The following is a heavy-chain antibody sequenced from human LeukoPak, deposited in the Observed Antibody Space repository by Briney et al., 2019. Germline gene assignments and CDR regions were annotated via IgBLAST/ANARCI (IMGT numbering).Heavy chain of an antibody. CDR1: GFIFSSYA. CDR2: ISGSGGST. Sequence: PGGSLRLSCAASGFIFSSYAMSWVRQAPGKGLEWVSAISGSGGSTYYADSVKGRFTISRDNSKNTLYLQMNSLRAEDTAVYYCAKDPNIVVVTATLLNWGQGTLVTVSS. V-gene: IGHV3-23*01. D-gene: IGHD2-21*02. CDR3: AKDPNIVVVTATLLN. J-gene: IGHJ4*02.